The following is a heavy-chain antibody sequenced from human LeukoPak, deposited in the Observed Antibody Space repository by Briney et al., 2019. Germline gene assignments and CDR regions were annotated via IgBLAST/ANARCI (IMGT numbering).Heavy chain of an antibody. CDR3: ARSSQYYGSGIYYFDF. D-gene: IGHD3-10*01. CDR2: IADNGYST. Sequence: GGSLRLSCAASGFTFSSYYMHWVRQAPGRGLEYVSSIADNGYSTYYVNSVRGRFTVSRDNSKYTLYLHMGNLRAEDMAVYYCARSSQYYGSGIYYFDFWGLGALVTVSS. CDR1: GFTFSSYY. V-gene: IGHV3-64*01. J-gene: IGHJ4*02.